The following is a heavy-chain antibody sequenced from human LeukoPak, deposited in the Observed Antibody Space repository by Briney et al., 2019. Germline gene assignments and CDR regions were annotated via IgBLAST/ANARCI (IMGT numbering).Heavy chain of an antibody. CDR3: ARGATMVRIHYYYYMDV. Sequence: SQTLSLTCTVSGGSISSGSYYWSWIRQPAGKGLEWIGRIYTSGSTNYNPSLKSRVTISADTSKNQFSLKLSSVTAADTAVYYCARGATMVRIHYYYYMDVWGKGTTVTVSS. CDR2: IYTSGST. D-gene: IGHD3-10*01. J-gene: IGHJ6*03. V-gene: IGHV4-61*02. CDR1: GGSISSGSYY.